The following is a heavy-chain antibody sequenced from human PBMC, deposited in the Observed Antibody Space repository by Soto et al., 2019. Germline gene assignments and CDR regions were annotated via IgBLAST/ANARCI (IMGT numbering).Heavy chain of an antibody. V-gene: IGHV4-31*03. CDR3: ARDETGTTGYYGMDV. CDR2: IYYSGGT. D-gene: IGHD1-7*01. J-gene: IGHJ6*02. Sequence: QVQLQESGPGLVKPSQTLSLTCTVSGGSISSGGYYWSWIRQHPGKGLEWIGYIYYSGGTYYNPSLKSRVTISVDTSKNQFSLKLSSVTAADTAVYYCARDETGTTGYYGMDVWGQGTTVTVSS. CDR1: GGSISSGGYY.